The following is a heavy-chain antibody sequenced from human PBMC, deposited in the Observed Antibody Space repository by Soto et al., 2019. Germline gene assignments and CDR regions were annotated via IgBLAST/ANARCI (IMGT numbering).Heavy chain of an antibody. CDR3: ARYYDFWSGYYTESGIDY. J-gene: IGHJ4*02. V-gene: IGHV4-39*01. CDR1: GGSISSSSYY. D-gene: IGHD3-3*01. CDR2: IYYSGST. Sequence: SETLSLTCTVSGGSISSSSYYWGWIRQPPGKGLEWIGSIYYSGSTYYNPSLKSRVTISVDTSKNQFSLKLSSVTAADTAVYYCARYYDFWSGYYTESGIDYWGQGTLVTVSS.